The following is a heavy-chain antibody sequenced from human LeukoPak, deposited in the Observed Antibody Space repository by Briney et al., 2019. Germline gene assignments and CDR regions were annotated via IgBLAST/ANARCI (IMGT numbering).Heavy chain of an antibody. CDR2: ISSSGSTI. CDR1: GFTFSSYS. CDR3: ARPFSSGFAFDI. V-gene: IGHV3-48*01. D-gene: IGHD6-19*01. J-gene: IGHJ6*04. Sequence: GGSLRLSCAASGFTFSSYSMNWVRQAPGKGLEWVSYISSSGSTIYYADSVKGRFTISRDNAKDSLYLQMNSLRAEDTTVYYCARPFSSGFAFDIWGKGTTVTVSS.